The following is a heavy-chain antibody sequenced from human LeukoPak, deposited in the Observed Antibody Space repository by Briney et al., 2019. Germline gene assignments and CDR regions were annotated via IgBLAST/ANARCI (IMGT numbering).Heavy chain of an antibody. CDR2: VYYSGST. CDR3: ARIDAVGPLDY. D-gene: IGHD1-26*01. CDR1: GGSIGTNY. V-gene: IGHV4-59*01. Sequence: SETLSLTCSVSGGSIGTNYWCWVRQPPGKGLEWIGYVYYSGSTNYKPSLKSRVTISVDTPKNQLSMRLSSVTAADTAVYYCARIDAVGPLDYWGQGILVTVSS. J-gene: IGHJ4*02.